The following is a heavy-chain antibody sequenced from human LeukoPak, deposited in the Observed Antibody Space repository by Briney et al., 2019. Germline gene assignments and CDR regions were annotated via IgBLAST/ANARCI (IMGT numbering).Heavy chain of an antibody. J-gene: IGHJ4*02. CDR3: AREVAVAGTYYFDY. V-gene: IGHV3-30-3*01. CDR2: ISYDGSNK. Sequence: GGSLRLSCAASGFTFSSYAMHWVRQAPGKGLEWLAVISYDGSNKYYADSVKGRFTISRDNSKNTLYLQMNSLRAEDTAVYYCAREVAVAGTYYFDYWGQGTLVTVSS. CDR1: GFTFSSYA. D-gene: IGHD6-19*01.